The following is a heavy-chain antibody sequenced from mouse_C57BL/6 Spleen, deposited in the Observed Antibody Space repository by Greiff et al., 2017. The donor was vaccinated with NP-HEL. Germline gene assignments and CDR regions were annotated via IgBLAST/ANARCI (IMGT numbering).Heavy chain of an antibody. J-gene: IGHJ1*03. CDR3: ASYGYDLWYFDV. CDR1: GYTFTSYW. Sequence: QVQLQQPGAELVKPGASEKMSCKASGYTFTSYWITWVKQRPGQGLEWIGDIYPGSGSTNYNEKFKSKATLTVDTSSSTAYMQLSSLTSEDSAVYYCASYGYDLWYFDVWGTGTTVTVSS. CDR2: IYPGSGST. D-gene: IGHD2-2*01. V-gene: IGHV1-55*01.